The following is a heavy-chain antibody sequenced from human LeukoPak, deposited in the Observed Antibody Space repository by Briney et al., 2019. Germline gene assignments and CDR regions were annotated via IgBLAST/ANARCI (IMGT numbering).Heavy chain of an antibody. CDR2: ISGSGGST. J-gene: IGHJ4*02. D-gene: IGHD3-22*01. V-gene: IGHV3-23*01. CDR3: ANDAYYYDSSGSIFFDY. Sequence: TGGSLRLSCAASGFTFSSYAMSWVRQAPGKGLEWVSAISGSGGSTYYADSVKGRFTISRDNSKNTLYLQMNSLRAEDTAVYYCANDAYYYDSSGSIFFDYWGQGTLVTVSS. CDR1: GFTFSSYA.